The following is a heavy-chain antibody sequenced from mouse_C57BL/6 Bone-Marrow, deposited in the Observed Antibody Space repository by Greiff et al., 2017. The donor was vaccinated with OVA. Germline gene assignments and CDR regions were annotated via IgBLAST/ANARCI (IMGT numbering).Heavy chain of an antibody. V-gene: IGHV5-17*01. D-gene: IGHD1-1*01. CDR2: ISSGSSTI. J-gene: IGHJ1*03. Sequence: EVKLVESGGGLVKPGGSLKLSCAASGFTFSDYGMHWVRQAPEKGLEWVAYISSGSSTIYYADTVKGRFTISRDNAKNTLFLQMTSLRSEDTAMYYCARPYGSSSYWYFDVWGTGTTVTVSS. CDR3: ARPYGSSSYWYFDV. CDR1: GFTFSDYG.